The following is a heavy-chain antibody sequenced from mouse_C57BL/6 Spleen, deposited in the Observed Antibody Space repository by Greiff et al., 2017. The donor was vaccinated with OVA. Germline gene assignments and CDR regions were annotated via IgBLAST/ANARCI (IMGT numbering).Heavy chain of an antibody. J-gene: IGHJ2*01. CDR2: ISSGSSTI. Sequence: EVKLEESGGGLVKPGGSLKLSCAASGFTFSDYGMHWVRQAPEKGLEWVAYISSGSSTIYYADTVKGRFTISRDNAKNTLFLQMTSLRSEDTAMYYCARPVTTKNYFDYWGQGTTLTVSS. V-gene: IGHV5-17*01. CDR3: ARPVTTKNYFDY. D-gene: IGHD2-2*01. CDR1: GFTFSDYG.